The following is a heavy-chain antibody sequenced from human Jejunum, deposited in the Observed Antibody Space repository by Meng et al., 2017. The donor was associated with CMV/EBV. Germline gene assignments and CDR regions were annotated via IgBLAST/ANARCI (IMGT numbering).Heavy chain of an antibody. Sequence: QVQLVQSGTEVKKPGASVKLSCKTSGYTFTDYSLNWVRQAPGQGLEWMGWISTYNGHANYAQKFQGRVTMTTDTSSSTTYMELRSLKSDDTAIYYCARDLDDYSNFMNYWGQGTLVTASS. CDR3: ARDLDDYSNFMNY. CDR1: GYTFTDYS. CDR2: ISTYNGHA. D-gene: IGHD4-11*01. J-gene: IGHJ4*02. V-gene: IGHV1-18*01.